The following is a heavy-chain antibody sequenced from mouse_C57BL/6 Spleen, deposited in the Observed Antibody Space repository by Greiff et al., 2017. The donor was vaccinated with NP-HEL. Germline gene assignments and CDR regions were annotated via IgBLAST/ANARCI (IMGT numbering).Heavy chain of an antibody. Sequence: VQLQQPGAELVKPGASVKMSCKASGYTFTSYWITWVKQRPGQGLEWIGDIYPGSGSTNYNEKFKSKATLTVDTSSSTAYMQLSSLTSEDSAVYYCARDYGSSHQAWFAYWGQGTLVTVSA. CDR1: GYTFTSYW. CDR2: IYPGSGST. CDR3: ARDYGSSHQAWFAY. J-gene: IGHJ3*01. V-gene: IGHV1-55*01. D-gene: IGHD1-1*01.